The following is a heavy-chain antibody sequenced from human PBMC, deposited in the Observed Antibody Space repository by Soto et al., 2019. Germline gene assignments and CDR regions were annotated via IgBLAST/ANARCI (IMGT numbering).Heavy chain of an antibody. CDR3: ARVVGPNSGYHY. D-gene: IGHD5-12*01. J-gene: IGHJ4*02. CDR1: GGSISSYY. V-gene: IGHV4-59*01. CDR2: IYYSGST. Sequence: SETLSLTCTVSGGSISSYYWSWIRQPPGKGLEWIGYIYYSGSTNYNPSLKSRVTISVDTSKNQFSLKLSSVTAADTAVYYCARVVGPNSGYHYWGQGTLVTVSS.